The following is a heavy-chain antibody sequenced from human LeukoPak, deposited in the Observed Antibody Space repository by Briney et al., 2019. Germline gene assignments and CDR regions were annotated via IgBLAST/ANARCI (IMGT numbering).Heavy chain of an antibody. Sequence: PGGSLRLSCAASGFTFSSYGMHWVRQAPGKGLEWVAVISYDGSNKYYADSVKGRFTISRDNSKNTLYLQMNSLRAEDTAVYYCAKDQERYYDSSGYPDYWGQGTLVTVSS. CDR2: ISYDGSNK. D-gene: IGHD3-22*01. J-gene: IGHJ4*02. CDR1: GFTFSSYG. CDR3: AKDQERYYDSSGYPDY. V-gene: IGHV3-30*18.